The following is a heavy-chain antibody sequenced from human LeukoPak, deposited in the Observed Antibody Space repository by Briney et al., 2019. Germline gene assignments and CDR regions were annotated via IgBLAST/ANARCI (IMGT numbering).Heavy chain of an antibody. D-gene: IGHD4-17*01. CDR3: ASNSPIYGDYEH. CDR1: GGSISSSNW. CDR2: IYYSGST. J-gene: IGHJ1*01. V-gene: IGHV4-4*02. Sequence: PSETLSLTCAVSGGSISSSNWWSWIRQPPGKGLEWIGSIYYSGSTYYNPSLKSRVTISVDTSKNQFSLKLSSVTAADTAVYYCASNSPIYGDYEHWGQGTLVTVSS.